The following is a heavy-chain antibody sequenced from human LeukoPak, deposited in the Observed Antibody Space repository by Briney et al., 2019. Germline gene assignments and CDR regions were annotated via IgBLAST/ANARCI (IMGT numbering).Heavy chain of an antibody. V-gene: IGHV3-23*01. CDR2: ISGSGGST. D-gene: IGHD6-13*01. CDR1: GFTLSSYA. Sequence: GGSLRLSCAASGFTLSSYAMSWVRQAPGKGLEWVSAISGSGGSTYYADSVKGRFTISRDNSKNTLYLQMNSLRAEDTAVYYCAKVRVGSRYYFDYWGQGTLVTVSS. CDR3: AKVRVGSRYYFDY. J-gene: IGHJ4*02.